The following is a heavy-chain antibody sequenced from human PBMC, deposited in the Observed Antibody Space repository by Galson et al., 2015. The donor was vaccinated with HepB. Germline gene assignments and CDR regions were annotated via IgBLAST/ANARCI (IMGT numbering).Heavy chain of an antibody. D-gene: IGHD6-6*01. CDR3: ARGGGSSALEY. V-gene: IGHV3-11*01. Sequence: SLRLSCAASGFTFSDYYMTFIRQAPGKGLEWVSYITNSGAVYYTDSVKGRFTVSRYNAKNSLYLQMNSLRADDTAVYYCARGGGSSALEYWGQGTLVTVSS. CDR2: ITNSGAV. J-gene: IGHJ4*02. CDR1: GFTFSDYY.